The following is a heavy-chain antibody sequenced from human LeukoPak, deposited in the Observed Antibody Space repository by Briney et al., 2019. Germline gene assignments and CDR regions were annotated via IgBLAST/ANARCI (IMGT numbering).Heavy chain of an antibody. D-gene: IGHD1-26*01. CDR1: GYTFSSYA. V-gene: IGHV3-23*01. J-gene: IGHJ4*02. CDR2: ISGSGGST. Sequence: GGSLRLSCAASGYTFSSYAMSWVRQAPGKGLEWVSAISGSGGSTYYADSVKGRFTISRDNSKNTLYLQMNSLRAEDTAVYYCAKDIVGARGGFDYWGQGTLVTVSS. CDR3: AKDIVGARGGFDY.